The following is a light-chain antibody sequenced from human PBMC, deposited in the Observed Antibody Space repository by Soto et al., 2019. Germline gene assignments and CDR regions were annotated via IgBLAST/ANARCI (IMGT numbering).Light chain of an antibody. V-gene: IGLV2-14*01. CDR1: NSDVGSSIY. Sequence: QSALTQPASVSGSPGQSITISCTGTNSDVGSSIYVSWYQQHPGKAPKLVIFGVSNRPSGISDRFSGSKSGITASLTIAGLQPEDEADYYCSSFTTIGTLVFGGGTKLTVL. J-gene: IGLJ2*01. CDR3: SSFTTIGTLV. CDR2: GVS.